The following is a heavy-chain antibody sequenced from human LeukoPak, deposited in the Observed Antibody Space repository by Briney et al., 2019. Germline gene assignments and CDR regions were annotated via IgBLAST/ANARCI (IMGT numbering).Heavy chain of an antibody. Sequence: PGGSLRLSCXHSGFSFRXXXXXXXXQIPGKGXXWVAYIXQDGREKYHXDSVKXRFXXSRDNAKNSVYLQMDSLRDEDTAIYHCTKAPNRYYFDYWGLGTLVTVS. CDR1: GFSFRXXX. J-gene: IGHJ4*02. CDR3: TKAPNRYYFDY. CDR2: IXQDGREK. V-gene: IGHV3-7*05. D-gene: IGHD1-14*01.